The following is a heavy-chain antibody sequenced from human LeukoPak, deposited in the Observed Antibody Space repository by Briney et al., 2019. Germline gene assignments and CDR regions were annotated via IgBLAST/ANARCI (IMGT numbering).Heavy chain of an antibody. CDR1: GGSVSTSSYY. Sequence: SETLSLTCTVSGGSVSTSSYYWGWIRQPPGKGLESIGTIYYTGRTYYNPSLKSRVTLSVDMAKNQFSLKLSSVTAADTAVYYCARSGPPAGRPDVFDFWGQGTMVTVSS. CDR3: ARSGPPAGRPDVFDF. V-gene: IGHV4-39*07. CDR2: IYYTGRT. J-gene: IGHJ3*01. D-gene: IGHD2-2*01.